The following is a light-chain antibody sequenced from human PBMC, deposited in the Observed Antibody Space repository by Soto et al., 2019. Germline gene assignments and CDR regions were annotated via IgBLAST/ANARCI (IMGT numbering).Light chain of an antibody. J-gene: IGLJ1*01. CDR1: SSDVGGYNY. CDR3: CSYAGSPRYV. V-gene: IGLV2-11*01. Sequence: QSVLTQPRSVSGSPGQSVTISCTGTSSDVGGYNYVSWYQQHPGKAPKVMIYDVSEQPSGVPDRFSGSKSGNTASLTISGLQAEDEADYYCCSYAGSPRYVLGTGTKFTVL. CDR2: DVS.